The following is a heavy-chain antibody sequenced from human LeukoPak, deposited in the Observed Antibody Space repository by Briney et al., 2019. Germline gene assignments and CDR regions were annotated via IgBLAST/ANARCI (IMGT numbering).Heavy chain of an antibody. V-gene: IGHV3-74*01. D-gene: IGHD5-18*01. CDR3: ARVSRGYSYGFYYYGMDV. J-gene: IGHJ6*02. CDR1: GFTFSSYW. Sequence: GGSLRLSCAASGFTFSSYWMHWVRQAPGKGLVWVSRINSDGSSTTYADSVKGRFTISRDNAKNTLYPQMNSLRAEDTAVYYCARVSRGYSYGFYYYGMDVWGQGTTVTVSS. CDR2: INSDGSST.